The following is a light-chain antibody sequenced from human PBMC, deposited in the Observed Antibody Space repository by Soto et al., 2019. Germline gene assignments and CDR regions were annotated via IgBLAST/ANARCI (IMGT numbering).Light chain of an antibody. CDR1: QSVSSNY. J-gene: IGKJ1*01. CDR2: DAS. CDR3: KKYGSSPWK. V-gene: IGKV3D-20*01. Sequence: ETVLPQSQGTLSFSPVEISTLSFSSSQSVSSNYLAWYQQKPGLANRILIYDASRRATGIKDRFSGSGSGADFILSIRRLEPEDFAVYYCKKYGSSPWKCGHGTTGDLK.